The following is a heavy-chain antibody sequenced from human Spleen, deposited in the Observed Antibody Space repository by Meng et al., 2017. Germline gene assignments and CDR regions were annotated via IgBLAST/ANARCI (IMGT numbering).Heavy chain of an antibody. D-gene: IGHD2-15*01. Sequence: GESLKISCQGSEYSFTSYFIAWVRQMPGKGLEWMGSIYPGDSDTRYSPSFQGQVTISADKSINVDYLQWNSLKASDTAMCYCVKGGRVVASTFDPWGQGTLVTVSS. CDR3: VKGGRVVASTFDP. CDR1: EYSFTSYF. CDR2: IYPGDSDT. V-gene: IGHV5-51*01. J-gene: IGHJ5*02.